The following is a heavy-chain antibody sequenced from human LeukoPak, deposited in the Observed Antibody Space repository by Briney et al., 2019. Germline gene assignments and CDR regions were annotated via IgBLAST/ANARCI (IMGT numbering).Heavy chain of an antibody. V-gene: IGHV4-34*01. Sequence: PSETLSLTCAVYGGSFSGYYWSWIRQPPGKGLEWIGEINHSGSTNYNSSLKSRVTISVDTSKNQFSLKLSSVTAADTAVYYCARGADYFDYWGQGTLVTVSS. CDR3: ARGADYFDY. CDR1: GGSFSGYY. CDR2: INHSGST. J-gene: IGHJ4*02.